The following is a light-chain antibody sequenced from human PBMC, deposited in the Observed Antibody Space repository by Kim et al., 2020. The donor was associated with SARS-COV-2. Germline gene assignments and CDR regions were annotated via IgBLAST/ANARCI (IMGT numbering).Light chain of an antibody. Sequence: SASVGDRVTITCQASQDITNYLNWYQQKPGKAPKLLMFDASSLETGVPSRFSGSGSGTDFTFTISNLQPEDIATYFCQQYDNLPYTFGQGTKLEI. J-gene: IGKJ2*01. CDR2: DAS. CDR3: QQYDNLPYT. V-gene: IGKV1-33*01. CDR1: QDITNY.